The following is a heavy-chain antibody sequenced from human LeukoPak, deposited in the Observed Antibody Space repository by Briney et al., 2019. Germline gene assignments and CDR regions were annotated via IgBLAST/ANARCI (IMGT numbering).Heavy chain of an antibody. D-gene: IGHD4/OR15-4a*01. J-gene: IGHJ6*04. CDR3: ARALEIGADV. V-gene: IGHV3-21*01. CDR1: GFTFSSYS. Sequence: GGSLRLSXAASGFTFSSYSMNWVRQAPGKGLEWVSSISSSSSYIYYADSVKGRFTISRDNAKNSLYLQMNSLRAEDTAVYYCARALEIGADVWGKGTTVTVSS. CDR2: ISSSSSYI.